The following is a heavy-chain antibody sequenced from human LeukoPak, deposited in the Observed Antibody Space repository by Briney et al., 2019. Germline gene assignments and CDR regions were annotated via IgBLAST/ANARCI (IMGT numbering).Heavy chain of an antibody. V-gene: IGHV3-21*01. CDR2: ISSSSSYI. D-gene: IGHD4-17*01. J-gene: IGHJ4*02. Sequence: GGSLRLSCAASGFTFSGYSMNWVRQAPGKGLEWVSSISSSSSYIYYADSVKGRFTISRDNAKNSLYLQMNSLRAEDTAVYYCARGLRSRTFEYWGQGTLVTVSS. CDR3: ARGLRSRTFEY. CDR1: GFTFSGYS.